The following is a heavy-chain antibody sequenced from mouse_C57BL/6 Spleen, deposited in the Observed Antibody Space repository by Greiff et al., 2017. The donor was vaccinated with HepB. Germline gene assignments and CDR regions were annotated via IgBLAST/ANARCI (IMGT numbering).Heavy chain of an antibody. CDR3: ARHYEYFDY. Sequence: EVKLVESGGDLVKPGGSLKLSCAASGFTFSSYGMSWVRQTPDKRLEWVATISSGGSYTYYPDSVKGRFTISRHNAKNTLYLQMSSLKSEDTAMYYCARHYEYFDYWGQGTTLTVSS. CDR1: GFTFSSYG. V-gene: IGHV5-6*01. J-gene: IGHJ2*01. D-gene: IGHD2-12*01. CDR2: ISSGGSYT.